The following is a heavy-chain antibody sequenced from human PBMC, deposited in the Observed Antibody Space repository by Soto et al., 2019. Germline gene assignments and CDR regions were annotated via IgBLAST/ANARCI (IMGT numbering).Heavy chain of an antibody. J-gene: IGHJ4*02. CDR1: GFSLSTSGAG. D-gene: IGHD4-17*01. CDR2: ISWKDDK. Sequence: QITLEESGPTLVKPTQTLTLTCTFSGFSLSTSGAGVGWIRQPAGKALEWLALISWKDDKRYNPGLKSMLSITKDTSKSQVVLTMTNADPVDTATYFCAHRYGGNFYRWYFDFWGQGTLVTVSS. V-gene: IGHV2-5*01. CDR3: AHRYGGNFYRWYFDF.